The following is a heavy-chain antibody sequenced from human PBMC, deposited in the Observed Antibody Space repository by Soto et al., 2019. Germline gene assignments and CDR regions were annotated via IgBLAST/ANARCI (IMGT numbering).Heavy chain of an antibody. V-gene: IGHV1-46*01. CDR2: INPSGGST. Sequence: QVQLVQSGAEVKKPGASVKVSCKASGYTFTSYYMHWVRQAPGQGLEWMGIINPSGGSTSYAQKFQGRVTMTRETSTSTVYMELSSLRSEDTAVYYCARNYDSSGYYYGGGSRVPKWGFDYWGQGTLVTVSS. CDR3: ARNYDSSGYYYGGGSRVPKWGFDY. J-gene: IGHJ4*02. CDR1: GYTFTSYY. D-gene: IGHD3-22*01.